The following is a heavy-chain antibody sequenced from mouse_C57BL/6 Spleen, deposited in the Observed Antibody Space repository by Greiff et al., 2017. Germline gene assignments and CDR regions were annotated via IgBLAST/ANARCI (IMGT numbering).Heavy chain of an antibody. CDR1: GFTFSDYG. D-gene: IGHD1-1*01. V-gene: IGHV5-17*01. CDR2: ISSGSSTN. Sequence: EVPGVESGGGLVKPGGSLKLSCAASGFTFSDYGMHWVRQAPEKGLEWVAHISSGSSTNYDADTVKGRFTISRDNAKNTLFLQMTELRSEATAMYYGARNYYDSSYLYDYWGQGTTLTVSA. J-gene: IGHJ2*01. CDR3: ARNYYDSSYLYDY.